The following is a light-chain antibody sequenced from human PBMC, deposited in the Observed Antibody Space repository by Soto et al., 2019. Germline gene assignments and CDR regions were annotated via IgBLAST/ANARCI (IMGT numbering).Light chain of an antibody. J-gene: IGKJ2*01. CDR1: QSISNW. V-gene: IGKV1-5*01. CDR3: QQYNSYLYT. Sequence: DIQMTQSPSTLSASVGDRVTITCRASQSISNWLAWYQQKPGKAPNLLIYDASSLESGVPSRFSGSGSGTEFTLTISSLQPDDFATYYCQQYNSYLYTFGQGTKLEI. CDR2: DAS.